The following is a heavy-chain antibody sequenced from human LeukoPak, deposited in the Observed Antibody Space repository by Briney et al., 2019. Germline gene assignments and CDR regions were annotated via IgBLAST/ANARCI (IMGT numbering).Heavy chain of an antibody. V-gene: IGHV4-34*01. D-gene: IGHD3-3*01. Sequence: SETLSLTCAVYGGSFSGYYWSWLRQPPGKGLEWIGEINHSGSTNYNPSLKSRVTISVDTSKNQFSLKLSSVTAADTAVYYCAATDFWSGYYRNDYWGQGTLVTVSS. CDR2: INHSGST. J-gene: IGHJ4*02. CDR3: AATDFWSGYYRNDY. CDR1: GGSFSGYY.